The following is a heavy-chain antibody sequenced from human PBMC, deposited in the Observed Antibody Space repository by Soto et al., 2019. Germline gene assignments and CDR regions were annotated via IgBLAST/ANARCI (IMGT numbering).Heavy chain of an antibody. J-gene: IGHJ3*02. D-gene: IGHD6-6*01. V-gene: IGHV4-34*01. CDR1: GGSFSGYY. CDR2: INHSGST. CDR3: ARAGSSLLASDAFDI. Sequence: PSETLSLTCAVYGGSFSGYYWSWIRQPPGKGREWIGEINHSGSTNYNPSLKSRVTISVDTSKNQFSLKLSSVTAADTAVYYCARAGSSLLASDAFDIWGQGTIVTVS.